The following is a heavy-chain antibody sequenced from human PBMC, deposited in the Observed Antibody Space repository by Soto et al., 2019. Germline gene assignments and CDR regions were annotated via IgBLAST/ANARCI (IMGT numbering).Heavy chain of an antibody. D-gene: IGHD6-13*01. CDR1: GYTFSRYG. CDR3: ARASAYSTPWSFDN. V-gene: IGHV1-18*01. J-gene: IGHJ4*02. Sequence: QVQLVQSGAEVKKPGASVRVSCKASGYTFSRYGISWVRQAPGQGLEWMGWISGFNGNTKESEKLQGRVTLTTDTAANTAHMELRGLRSDDTAVYYCARASAYSTPWSFDNWGQGTLVTLSS. CDR2: ISGFNGNT.